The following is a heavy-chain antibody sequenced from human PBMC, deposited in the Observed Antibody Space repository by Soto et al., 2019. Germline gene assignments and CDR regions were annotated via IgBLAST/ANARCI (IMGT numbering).Heavy chain of an antibody. CDR3: ARHRGSYGGEYYFDY. V-gene: IGHV4-39*01. J-gene: IGHJ4*02. CDR1: GIAISNDNYH. CDR2: IFYTGNT. D-gene: IGHD3-16*01. Sequence: SETLSLTCTVSGIAISNDNYHWGWIRQPPGKGLEWIGSIFYTGNTYYKSSLESRITISVDTSKNQFSLNLRSVTAADTAVYYCARHRGSYGGEYYFDYWGQGSQVTVSS.